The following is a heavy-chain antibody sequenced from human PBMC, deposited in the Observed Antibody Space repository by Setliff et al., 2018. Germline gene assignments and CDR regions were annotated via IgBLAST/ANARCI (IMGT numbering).Heavy chain of an antibody. CDR3: ARNPENSPLDF. V-gene: IGHV3-66*02. Sequence: GGSLRLSCAASGFTVSSNYMNWVRQAPGKGLEWVSVIYTGGNTYYADSVKGRSTISRDNSKNTLYLQMNSLRAEDTAVYYCARNPENSPLDFWGQGTLVTVSS. CDR1: GFTVSSNY. J-gene: IGHJ4*02. CDR2: IYTGGNT.